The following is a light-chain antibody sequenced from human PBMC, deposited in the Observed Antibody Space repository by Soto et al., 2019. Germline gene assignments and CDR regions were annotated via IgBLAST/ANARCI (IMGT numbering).Light chain of an antibody. Sequence: QSDLTQPPSASGSPGQSVTITCTGTSSDVGGYNYVSWYQQHPGKAPKLMIYEVNKRPSGVADRFSGSKAGNTAPLTVSGLQAEDEANYSCSSYAGNYNSFYVFGPGTKVTVL. CDR2: EVN. CDR3: SSYAGNYNSFYV. J-gene: IGLJ1*01. CDR1: SSDVGGYNY. V-gene: IGLV2-8*01.